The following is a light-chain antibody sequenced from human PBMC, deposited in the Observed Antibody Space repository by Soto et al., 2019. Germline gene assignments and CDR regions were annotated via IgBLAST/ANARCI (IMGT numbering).Light chain of an antibody. CDR2: ATS. J-gene: IGKJ2*01. Sequence: EIVLTQSPGTLSLSPGETATLSCRTSQTISRDDLAWYQQRPGQAPRLLVSATSRRATGIPDRFNGYGSGTDFTLTISSLQSEDFAVYYCQQYNSWPPYTFGQGTKVEIK. V-gene: IGKV3-20*01. CDR1: QTISRDD. CDR3: QQYNSWPPYT.